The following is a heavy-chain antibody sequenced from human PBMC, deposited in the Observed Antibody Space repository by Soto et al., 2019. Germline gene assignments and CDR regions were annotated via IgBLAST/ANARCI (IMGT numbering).Heavy chain of an antibody. D-gene: IGHD3-10*01. J-gene: IGHJ3*02. CDR3: ARAHGESDAFDI. CDR2: IYHSGST. V-gene: IGHV4-38-2*01. CDR1: GYSISSGYY. Sequence: SETLSLTCAVSGYSISSGYYWGWIRQPPGKGLEWIGSIYHSGSTYYNPSLKSRVTISVDTSKNQFSLKLSSVTAADTAVYYCARAHGESDAFDIWGQGTMVTVSS.